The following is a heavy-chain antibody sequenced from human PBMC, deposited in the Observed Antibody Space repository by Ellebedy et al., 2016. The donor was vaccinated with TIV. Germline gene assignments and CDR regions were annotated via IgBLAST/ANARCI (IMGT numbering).Heavy chain of an antibody. J-gene: IGHJ3*02. CDR1: RLPFNRYI. D-gene: IGHD3-3*01. Sequence: GESLKISWVVSRLPFNRYIMSWVRQAPGSGLEWVASISPSAGRTWYSDSLKGRFSISRDNSKNTLYLQMNSLRVEDTAVNHCAKLYDSEAFDIWGQGTMVTVS. CDR3: AKLYDSEAFDI. CDR2: ISPSAGRT. V-gene: IGHV3-23*01.